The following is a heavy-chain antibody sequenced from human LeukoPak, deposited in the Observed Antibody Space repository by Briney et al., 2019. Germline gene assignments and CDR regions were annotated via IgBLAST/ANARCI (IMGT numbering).Heavy chain of an antibody. Sequence: SETLSLTCAVYGGSFSGYYWSWIRQPPGKGLEWIGEINHSGSTNYNPSLKSRVTISVDTSKNQFSLKLSSVTAADTAVYYCARERATMTDAFDIWGQGTMVTVSS. D-gene: IGHD3-22*01. V-gene: IGHV4-34*01. CDR3: ARERATMTDAFDI. CDR1: GGSFSGYY. J-gene: IGHJ3*02. CDR2: INHSGST.